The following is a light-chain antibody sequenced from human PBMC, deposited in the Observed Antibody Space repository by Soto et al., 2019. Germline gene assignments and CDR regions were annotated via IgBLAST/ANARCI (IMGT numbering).Light chain of an antibody. CDR2: LNSDGRH. CDR1: SGHSSYD. V-gene: IGLV4-69*01. CDR3: QTWGTGIQVL. J-gene: IGLJ2*01. Sequence: QPVLTQSPSASASLGASVKLTCTLSSGHSSYDIAWHQQQPEKGPRFLMKLNSDGRHSKGDGIPDRFSGSSSGAERYLTISSLQSEDEADYYCQTWGTGIQVLFGGGTKRTVL.